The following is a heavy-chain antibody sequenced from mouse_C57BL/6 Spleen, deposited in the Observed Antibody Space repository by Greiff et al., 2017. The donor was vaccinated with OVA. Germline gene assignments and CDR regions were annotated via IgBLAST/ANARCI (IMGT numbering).Heavy chain of an antibody. V-gene: IGHV14-4*01. J-gene: IGHJ3*01. CDR3: TTITTVVATGGPWFAY. CDR2: IDPENGDT. D-gene: IGHD1-1*01. CDR1: GFNIKDDY. Sequence: EVQLQQSGAELVRPGASVKLSCTASGFNIKDDYMHWVKQRPEQGLEWIGWIDPENGDTEYASKFQGKATITADTSSNTAYLQLSSLTSEDTAVYYCTTITTVVATGGPWFAYWGQGTLVTVSA.